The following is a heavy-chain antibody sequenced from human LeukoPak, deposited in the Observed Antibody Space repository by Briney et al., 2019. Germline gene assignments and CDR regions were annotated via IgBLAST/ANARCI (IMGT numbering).Heavy chain of an antibody. CDR2: ISGSGGST. J-gene: IGHJ4*02. CDR3: ATQEGYDSGWYYFDY. D-gene: IGHD6-19*01. CDR1: GFTFSSYA. V-gene: IGHV3-23*01. Sequence: QAGGSLRLSCAASGFTFSSYAMSWVRQAPGKGLEWVSAISGSGGSTYYADSVKGRFTISRDNSKNTLYLQMNSLRAEDTAVYYCATQEGYDSGWYYFDYWGQGTLVTVSS.